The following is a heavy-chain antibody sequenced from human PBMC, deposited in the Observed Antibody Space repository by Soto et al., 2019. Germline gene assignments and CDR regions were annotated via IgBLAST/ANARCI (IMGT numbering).Heavy chain of an antibody. CDR2: IPYDGSNK. CDR3: ARDRDTAMVPDHPDY. CDR1: GFTFSSYA. J-gene: IGHJ4*02. D-gene: IGHD5-18*01. V-gene: IGHV3-30-3*01. Sequence: AGGSLRLSCAASGFTFSSYAMHWVRQAPGKGLEWVAVIPYDGSNKYYADSVKGRFTISRDNSKNTLYLQMNSLRAEDTAVYYCARDRDTAMVPDHPDYWGQGTLVTVSS.